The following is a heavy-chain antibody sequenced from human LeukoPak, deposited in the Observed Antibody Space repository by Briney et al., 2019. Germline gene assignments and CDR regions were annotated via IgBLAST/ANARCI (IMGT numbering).Heavy chain of an antibody. D-gene: IGHD2-15*01. Sequence: GRSLRLSCAASGFTFSSYSMPWVRQAPGKGLEWVAVISYDGSNKYYADSVKGRFTISRDNSKNTLYLQMNSLRAEDTAVYYCARAEDIAPGYWGQGTLVTVSS. V-gene: IGHV3-30-3*01. J-gene: IGHJ4*02. CDR1: GFTFSSYS. CDR3: ARAEDIAPGY. CDR2: ISYDGSNK.